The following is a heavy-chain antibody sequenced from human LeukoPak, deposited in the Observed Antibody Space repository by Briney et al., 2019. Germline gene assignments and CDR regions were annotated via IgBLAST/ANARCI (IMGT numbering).Heavy chain of an antibody. V-gene: IGHV3-74*01. J-gene: IGHJ4*02. CDR3: ASKTETVRRVIWYYFDY. Sequence: GGSLRLSCAASGFTFSSNWMHWVRQAPGKGLVWVSQINSDGSSTNYADSVKGRFTISRDNAKNTLYLQMNGLRAEDTAVYYCASKTETVRRVIWYYFDYWGQGTLVTVSS. D-gene: IGHD3-10*02. CDR2: INSDGSST. CDR1: GFTFSSNW.